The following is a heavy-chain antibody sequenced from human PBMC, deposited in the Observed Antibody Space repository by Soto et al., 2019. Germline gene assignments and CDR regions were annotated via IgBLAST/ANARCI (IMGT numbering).Heavy chain of an antibody. CDR3: ARLQSGPEVGMDV. J-gene: IGHJ6*02. D-gene: IGHD3-3*01. V-gene: IGHV3-7*01. Sequence: ESGGGLVQPGGSLRLSCAASGFTFSSYWMSWVRQAPGKGLEWVANIKQDGSEKYYVDSVKGRFTISRDNAKNSLYLQMNSLRAEDTAVYYCARLQSGPEVGMDVWGQGTTVTVSS. CDR2: IKQDGSEK. CDR1: GFTFSSYW.